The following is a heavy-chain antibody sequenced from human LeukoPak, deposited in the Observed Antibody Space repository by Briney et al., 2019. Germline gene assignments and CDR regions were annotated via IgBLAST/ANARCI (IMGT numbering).Heavy chain of an antibody. CDR3: AREGGQLERRPFDY. CDR2: IRYDGSNK. J-gene: IGHJ4*02. D-gene: IGHD1-1*01. Sequence: GGSLRLSCAASGFTFSSYGMHWVRQAPGKGLEWVAFIRYDGSNKYYADSVKGRFTISRDNSKNTLYLQMNSLRAEDTAVYYCAREGGQLERRPFDYWGQGTLVTVSS. CDR1: GFTFSSYG. V-gene: IGHV3-30*02.